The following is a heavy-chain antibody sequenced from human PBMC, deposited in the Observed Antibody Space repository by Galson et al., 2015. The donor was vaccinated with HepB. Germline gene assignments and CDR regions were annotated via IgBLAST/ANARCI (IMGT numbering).Heavy chain of an antibody. V-gene: IGHV3-30*04. CDR3: ARVGGYCSGGSCYDAFDI. Sequence: SLRLSCAASGFTFSSYAMHWVRQAPGKGLEWVAVISYDGSNKYYADSVKGRFTISRDNSKNTLYLQMNSLRAEDTAVYYCARVGGYCSGGSCYDAFDIWGQGTMVTVSS. CDR1: GFTFSSYA. CDR2: ISYDGSNK. J-gene: IGHJ3*02. D-gene: IGHD2-15*01.